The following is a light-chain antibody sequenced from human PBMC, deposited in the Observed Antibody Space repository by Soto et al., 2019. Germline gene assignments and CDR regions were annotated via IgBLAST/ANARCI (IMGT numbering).Light chain of an antibody. CDR1: QSISSSY. CDR2: GAS. CDR3: QQYSSTFWT. V-gene: IGKV3-20*01. Sequence: DIVLTQSPGTLSLSPGERTTLSCRASQSISSSYLAWYQQKPGQAPRLLVYGASSRATGIPDRFSGGGSGTDFTLTISRLEPEDFALYYCQQYSSTFWTLGQGTKVDIK. J-gene: IGKJ1*01.